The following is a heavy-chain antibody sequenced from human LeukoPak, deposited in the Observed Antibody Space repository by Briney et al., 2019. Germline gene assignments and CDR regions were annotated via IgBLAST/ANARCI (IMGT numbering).Heavy chain of an antibody. Sequence: PSETLSLTCTVSGGSISSGDYYWSWIRQPPGKGREWIGYIYYSGSTYYNPSLKSRVTISVDTSKNQFSLKLSSVTAADTAVYYCARGYDSSLGHCFDPWGQGTLVTVSS. CDR3: ARGYDSSLGHCFDP. J-gene: IGHJ5*02. D-gene: IGHD3-22*01. CDR1: GGSISSGDYY. V-gene: IGHV4-30-4*08. CDR2: IYYSGST.